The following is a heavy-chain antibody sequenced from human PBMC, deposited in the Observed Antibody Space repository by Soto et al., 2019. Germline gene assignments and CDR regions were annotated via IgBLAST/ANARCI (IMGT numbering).Heavy chain of an antibody. Sequence: EVHLVESGGGLVQPGGSLRLSCAGSGFTFSTYWMHWVRQVPGKGLVWVSRINSDGSTTSYADSVKCRFTISRDNAKETLYLQMNSLRAEDTAVYYCARVGQGRYYFDYWGQGTLVTVSS. CDR2: INSDGSTT. V-gene: IGHV3-74*01. CDR3: ARVGQGRYYFDY. CDR1: GFTFSTYW. J-gene: IGHJ4*02.